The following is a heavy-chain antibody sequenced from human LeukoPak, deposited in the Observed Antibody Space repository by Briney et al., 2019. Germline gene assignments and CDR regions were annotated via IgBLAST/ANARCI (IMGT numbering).Heavy chain of an antibody. V-gene: IGHV4-39*01. CDR1: GASITNSLYY. J-gene: IGHJ4*02. CDR2: VYYTGST. CDR3: AGGQDGDYERAYFDY. D-gene: IGHD4-17*01. Sequence: SETLSLTCTVSGASITNSLYYWGWIRQPPGKGLEWIATVYYTGSTYYNPSLKSRVTISIDTSKSHFSLKLSSVTAADMAVYYCAGGQDGDYERAYFDYWGQGTLVTVSS.